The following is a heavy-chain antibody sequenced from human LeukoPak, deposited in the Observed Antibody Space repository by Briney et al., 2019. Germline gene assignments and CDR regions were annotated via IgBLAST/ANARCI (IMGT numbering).Heavy chain of an antibody. CDR3: ARDHDYGDYVRAFDI. CDR1: GGSVSSGSYY. D-gene: IGHD4-17*01. J-gene: IGHJ3*02. CDR2: IYYSGST. V-gene: IGHV4-61*01. Sequence: SETLSLTCTVSGGSVSSGSYYWSWIRQPPGKGLEWIGYIYYSGSTYYNPSLKSRVTISVDTSKNQFSLKLSSVTAADTAVYYCARDHDYGDYVRAFDIWGQGTMVTVSS.